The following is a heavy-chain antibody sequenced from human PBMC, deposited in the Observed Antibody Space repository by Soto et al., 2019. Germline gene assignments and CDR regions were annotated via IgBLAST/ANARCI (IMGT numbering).Heavy chain of an antibody. CDR3: ARAKEYTSSSGMDV. V-gene: IGHV6-1*01. CDR2: TYYRYKWYH. J-gene: IGHJ6*02. CDR1: GASVSSNSAA. D-gene: IGHD6-6*01. Sequence: QVHLQQSGPGLVKPSQTLSLTCAISGASVSSNSAAWNWIRQSASRGLEWLGRTYYRYKWYHDYASSVKRRITISPDTSKNQFSLQLNSVTPEATGVYYCARAKEYTSSSGMDVWGQGTTVTVPS.